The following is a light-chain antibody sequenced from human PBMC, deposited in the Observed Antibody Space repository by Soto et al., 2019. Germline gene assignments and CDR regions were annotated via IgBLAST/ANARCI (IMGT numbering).Light chain of an antibody. CDR1: SSDIGAYNF. CDR2: DVN. Sequence: QSALTQPASVSGSPGQSITISCTGTSSDIGAYNFVSWYQQHPGKPPKLMLYDVNIRPSGVSNRFSGSNSGNTASLTISGLQAEDEADYYCTSWTTSTTMIFGGGTKLTVL. J-gene: IGLJ2*01. V-gene: IGLV2-14*03. CDR3: TSWTTSTTMI.